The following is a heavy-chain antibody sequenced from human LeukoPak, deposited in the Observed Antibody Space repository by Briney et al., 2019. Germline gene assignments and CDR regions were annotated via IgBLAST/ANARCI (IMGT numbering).Heavy chain of an antibody. CDR2: IYYSGST. CDR1: GGSISSSNYY. Sequence: SETLSLTCTVSGGSISSSNYYWGWIRQPPGEGLEWIASIYYSGSTYYNPSLKSRVTISVDTSKNQFSLRLSSVTAADTAVYYCARHGSMTAAALLNWGQGTLVTVSS. CDR3: ARHGSMTAAALLN. V-gene: IGHV4-39*01. D-gene: IGHD6-13*01. J-gene: IGHJ4*02.